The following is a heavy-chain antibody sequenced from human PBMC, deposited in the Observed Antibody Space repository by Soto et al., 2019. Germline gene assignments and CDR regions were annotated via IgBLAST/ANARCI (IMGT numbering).Heavy chain of an antibody. CDR3: ARFGESDYDFWSGHNWFDP. CDR1: GGSISSYY. Sequence: SETLSLTCTVSGGSISSYYWSWIRQPPGKGLEWIGYIYYSGSTNYNPSLKSRVTISVDTSKNQFSLKLSSVTAADTAVYYCARFGESDYDFWSGHNWFDPWGQGTLVTVSS. CDR2: IYYSGST. D-gene: IGHD3-3*01. J-gene: IGHJ5*02. V-gene: IGHV4-59*01.